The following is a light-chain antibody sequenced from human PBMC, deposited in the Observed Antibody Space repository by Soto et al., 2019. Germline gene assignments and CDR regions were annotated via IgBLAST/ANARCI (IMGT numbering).Light chain of an antibody. V-gene: IGLV1-44*01. CDR3: ASWDDSLSGYLV. J-gene: IGLJ2*01. CDR1: SSNIGINT. CDR2: TND. Sequence: QSVLTQPPSVSGTPGQRVTISCSGTSSNIGINTVNWYQHLPGTAPKLLIFTNDRRPAGVPDRFSGSKSGTSASLAISWLHSEDEADYYCASWDDSLSGYLVFGGGTKLTVL.